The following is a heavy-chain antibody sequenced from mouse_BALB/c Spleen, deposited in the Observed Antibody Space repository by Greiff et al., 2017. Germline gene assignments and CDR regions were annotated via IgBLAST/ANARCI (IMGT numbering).Heavy chain of an antibody. J-gene: IGHJ3*01. CDR1: GYTFTDYW. CDR2: IDTSDSYT. V-gene: IGHV1-69*01. D-gene: IGHD2-2*01. Sequence: QVQLQQSGAELVMPGASVKMSCKASGYTFTDYWMHWVKQRPGQGLEWIGAIDTSDSYTSYNQKFKGKATLTVDESSSTAYMQLSSLTSEDSAVYYCARNYGYDGAWFAYWGQGTLVTVSA. CDR3: ARNYGYDGAWFAY.